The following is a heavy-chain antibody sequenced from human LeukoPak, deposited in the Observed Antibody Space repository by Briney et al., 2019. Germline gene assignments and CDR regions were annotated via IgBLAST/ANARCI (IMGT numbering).Heavy chain of an antibody. CDR2: ISWNSGSI. D-gene: IGHD6-13*01. CDR1: GFTFDDYA. V-gene: IGHV3-9*01. J-gene: IGHJ4*02. CDR3: AKEAGIAAAGTGGYFDY. Sequence: GGSLRLSCAASGFTFDDYAMHWVRQAPGKGLEWVSGISWNSGSIGYADSVKGRFTISRDNAKNSLYLQMNSLRAEDTALYYCAKEAGIAAAGTGGYFDYWGQGTLVTVP.